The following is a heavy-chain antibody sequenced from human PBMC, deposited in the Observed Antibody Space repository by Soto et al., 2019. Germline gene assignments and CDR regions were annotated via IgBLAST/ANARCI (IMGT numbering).Heavy chain of an antibody. J-gene: IGHJ5*02. V-gene: IGHV4-34*01. CDR1: GGSFSGYY. CDR3: ARARKKYYDFWSGYNWFDP. D-gene: IGHD3-3*01. Sequence: SETLSLTCAVYGGSFSGYYWSWIRQPPGKGLEWIGEINHSGSINYNPSLKSRVTISVDTSKNQFSLKLSSVTAADTAVYYCARARKKYYDFWSGYNWFDPRGQGTLVTVSS. CDR2: INHSGSI.